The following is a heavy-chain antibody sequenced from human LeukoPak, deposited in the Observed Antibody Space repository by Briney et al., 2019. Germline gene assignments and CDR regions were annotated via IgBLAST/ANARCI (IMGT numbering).Heavy chain of an antibody. CDR2: ISYDGSNK. CDR3: ARGKYSSGWFDY. CDR1: GFTFSSYA. Sequence: PGGSLRLSCAASGFTFSSYAMHWVRQAPGKGLEWVAVISYDGSNKYYADSVKGRFTISRDNSKNTLYLQMNSLRAEDTAVYYCARGKYSSGWFDYWGQGTLVTVSS. D-gene: IGHD6-19*01. J-gene: IGHJ4*02. V-gene: IGHV3-30-3*01.